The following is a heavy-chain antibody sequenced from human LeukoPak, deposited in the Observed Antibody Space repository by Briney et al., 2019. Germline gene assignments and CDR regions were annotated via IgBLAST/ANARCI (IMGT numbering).Heavy chain of an antibody. J-gene: IGHJ6*03. V-gene: IGHV3-7*01. CDR2: IKQDGSEK. D-gene: IGHD1-7*01. Sequence: GGSLRLSCAASGFTFSSYWMSWVRQAPGKGLEWVANIKQDGSEKYYVDSVKGRFTISRDNAKNSLYLQMNSLRAEDTAVYYCARTGPYNWNYRTRYYYMDVWGEGTTVTVSS. CDR1: GFTFSSYW. CDR3: ARTGPYNWNYRTRYYYMDV.